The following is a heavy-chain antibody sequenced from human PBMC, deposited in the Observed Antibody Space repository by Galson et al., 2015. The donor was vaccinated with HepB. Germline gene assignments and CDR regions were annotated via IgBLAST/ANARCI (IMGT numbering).Heavy chain of an antibody. V-gene: IGHV3-74*01. CDR2: VKSDGSTT. CDR1: GFTFTNYW. J-gene: IGHJ4*02. D-gene: IGHD3-9*01. CDR3: TTYFH. Sequence: SLRLSCAASGFTFTNYWMHWVRQAPGKGLVWVARVKSDGSTTDYADSVKGRFTISRDNARNTLYLQMNSLSAEDTAVYYCTTYFHWGQGTLVTVFS.